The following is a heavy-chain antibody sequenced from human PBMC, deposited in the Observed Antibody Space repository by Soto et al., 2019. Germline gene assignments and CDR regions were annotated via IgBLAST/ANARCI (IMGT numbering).Heavy chain of an antibody. CDR2: INHSGST. V-gene: IGHV4-34*01. Sequence: SETLSLTCAVYGGSFSGYYWSWIRQPPGKGLEWIGEINHSGSTNYNPSLKSRVTISVDTSKNQFSLKLSSVTAADTAVYYCASYDFWSGYYFGWGQGTLVTVSS. D-gene: IGHD3-3*01. J-gene: IGHJ4*02. CDR3: ASYDFWSGYYFG. CDR1: GGSFSGYY.